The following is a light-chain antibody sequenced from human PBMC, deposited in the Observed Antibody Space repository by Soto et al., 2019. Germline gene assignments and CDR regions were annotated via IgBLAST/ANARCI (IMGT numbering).Light chain of an antibody. Sequence: EVVMTQSPATLSVSPGERATLSCRASQSVSSNLVWYQQKPGQAPRLLIYSASTRATGIPARFSGTGSGTEFTLTISSLQSDDFATYYCQQYNSYPWTFGQGTKVEIK. V-gene: IGKV3-15*01. CDR1: QSVSSN. CDR3: QQYNSYPWT. CDR2: SAS. J-gene: IGKJ1*01.